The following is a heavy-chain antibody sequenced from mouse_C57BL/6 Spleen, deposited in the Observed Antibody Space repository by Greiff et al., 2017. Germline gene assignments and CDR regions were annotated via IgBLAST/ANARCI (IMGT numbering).Heavy chain of an antibody. J-gene: IGHJ2*01. CDR3: ARFLGGGGSYYFDY. V-gene: IGHV1-52*01. D-gene: IGHD4-1*01. CDR2: IDPSDSET. CDR1: GYTFTSYW. Sequence: VQLQQSGAELVRPGSSVKLSCKASGYTFTSYWMHWVKQRPIQGLEWIGNIDPSDSETHYNQKFKDKATLTVDKSSSTAYMQLSSLTSEDSAVYYWARFLGGGGSYYFDYWGQGTTLTVSS.